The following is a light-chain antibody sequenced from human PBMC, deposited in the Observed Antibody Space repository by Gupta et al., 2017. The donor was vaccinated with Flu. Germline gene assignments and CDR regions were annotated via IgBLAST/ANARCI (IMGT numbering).Light chain of an antibody. CDR3: QQSDYMPRT. V-gene: IGKV1-39*01. CDR2: ART. J-gene: IGKJ1*01. CDR1: QTVETY. Sequence: DIQMTQSPSSLSASVGDRVTVACRASQTVETYLNWYQHKPGRAPQLLIYARTTLQSGVPSRFSDDAYGTDFTLTISVLHPEDSATYYCQQSDYMPRTFGQGTMVEI.